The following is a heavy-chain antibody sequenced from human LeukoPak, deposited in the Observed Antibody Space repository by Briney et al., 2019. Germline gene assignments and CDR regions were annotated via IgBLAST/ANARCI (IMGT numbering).Heavy chain of an antibody. CDR2: IKQDGSEK. CDR3: AREYYYDSSGYGSFGY. D-gene: IGHD3-22*01. CDR1: GFTLSHYW. V-gene: IGHV3-7*01. Sequence: GGSLRLSCAASGFTLSHYWMTWVRQAPGKGLEWVANIKQDGSEKYYVDSVKGRFTISRDNAKNSLYLQMNSLRAEDTAVYYCAREYYYDSSGYGSFGYWGQGTLVTVSS. J-gene: IGHJ4*02.